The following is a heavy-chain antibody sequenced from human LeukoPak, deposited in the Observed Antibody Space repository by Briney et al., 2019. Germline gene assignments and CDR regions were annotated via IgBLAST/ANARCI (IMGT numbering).Heavy chain of an antibody. CDR2: IWFDGSNK. V-gene: IGHV3-33*01. D-gene: IGHD3-22*01. CDR1: GFTFSRYA. Sequence: GKSLRLSCAASGFTFSRYAMHWVRQAPGKGLEWVAVIWFDGSNKYYADSVKGRFTISRDNSKNTLYLQMNSLRAEDTAVYYCARDIYDDSGSYYFDYWGQGTLVTVSS. J-gene: IGHJ4*02. CDR3: ARDIYDDSGSYYFDY.